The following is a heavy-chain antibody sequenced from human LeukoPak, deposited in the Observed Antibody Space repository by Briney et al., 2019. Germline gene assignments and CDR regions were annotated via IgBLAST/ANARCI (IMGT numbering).Heavy chain of an antibody. CDR3: ARGQLVLDYYYGMDV. V-gene: IGHV1-69*13. D-gene: IGHD6-6*01. CDR2: IIPIFGTA. CDR1: GGTFSSYA. J-gene: IGHJ6*02. Sequence: ASVKVSCKASGGTFSSYAISWVRQAPGQGLEWMGGIIPIFGTANYAQKFQGRVTITADESTSTAYMELSSLRSEDMAVYYCARGQLVLDYYYGMDVWGQGTTVTVSS.